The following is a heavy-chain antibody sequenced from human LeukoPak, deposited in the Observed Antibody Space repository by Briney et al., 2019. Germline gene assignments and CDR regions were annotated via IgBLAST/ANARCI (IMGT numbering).Heavy chain of an antibody. CDR1: GFTVSSNY. J-gene: IGHJ4*02. D-gene: IGHD6-13*01. V-gene: IGHV3-11*04. CDR2: ITGSGSTI. Sequence: GGSLRLSCAASGFTVSSNYMSWVRQAPGKGLEWVSYITGSGSTIYYADSVRGRFTISRDNAKNSLYLQMNSLRAEDTAVYYCVGGGLAYFDYWGQGTLVTVSS. CDR3: VGGGLAYFDY.